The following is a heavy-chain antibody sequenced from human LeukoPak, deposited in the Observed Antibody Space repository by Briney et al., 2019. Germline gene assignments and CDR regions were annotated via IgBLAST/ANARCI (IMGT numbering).Heavy chain of an antibody. J-gene: IGHJ6*03. CDR1: GYTFSSYA. CDR3: AKLGTTVTTYYYYYMDV. Sequence: GGSLRLSCAASGYTFSSYAISWVPQAPQQGRECVSAISGSGGGTYYADSVKGRFTISRDNSKNTLYLQMNSLRAEDTAVYYCAKLGTTVTTYYYYYMDVWGKGTTVTVSS. CDR2: ISGSGGGT. D-gene: IGHD4-17*01. V-gene: IGHV3-23*01.